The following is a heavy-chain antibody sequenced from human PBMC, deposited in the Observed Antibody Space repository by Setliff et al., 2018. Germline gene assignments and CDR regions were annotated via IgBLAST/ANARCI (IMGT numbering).Heavy chain of an antibody. CDR3: ARAHCIGGYCYYGYFQY. V-gene: IGHV1-46*01. CDR1: GYTFTNNY. Sequence: ASVKVSCKASGYTFTNNYIHWVRQAPGQGLEWLGLINPSGGYTNYAQKFQDRITLTRDTPTNTLYMELGSLRSEDTAVYFCARAHCIGGYCYYGYFQYWGQGTLVTAPQ. D-gene: IGHD2-21*02. CDR2: INPSGGYT. J-gene: IGHJ1*01.